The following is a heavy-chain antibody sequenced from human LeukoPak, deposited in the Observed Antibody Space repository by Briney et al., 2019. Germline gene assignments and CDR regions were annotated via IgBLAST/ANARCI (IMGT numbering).Heavy chain of an antibody. D-gene: IGHD2-15*01. J-gene: IGHJ4*02. CDR3: ARETPGLARYFDY. Sequence: PSETLSLTCTVSGNSISIYYWSWIRQPAGKGLEWIGRIYTSVSTNYNPSLKSRVTMSVDTSKLQFSLNLSSVTAADTAFYYCARETPGLARYFDYWGQGTLVTVSS. CDR1: GNSISIYY. CDR2: IYTSVST. V-gene: IGHV4-4*07.